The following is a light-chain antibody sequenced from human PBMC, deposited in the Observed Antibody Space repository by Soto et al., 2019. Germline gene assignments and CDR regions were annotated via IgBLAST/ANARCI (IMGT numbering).Light chain of an antibody. J-gene: IGKJ5*01. V-gene: IGKV3-20*01. CDR2: GAS. CDR3: QQYGSSPRVT. Sequence: IVLTQSPATLSVSPGERATLSCRASESVSSNLAWYQQKPGQAPRLLIYGASSRATGIPDRFSGSRSGTDFTLTISRLEPEDFAVYYCQQYGSSPRVTFGPGTRREIK. CDR1: ESVSSN.